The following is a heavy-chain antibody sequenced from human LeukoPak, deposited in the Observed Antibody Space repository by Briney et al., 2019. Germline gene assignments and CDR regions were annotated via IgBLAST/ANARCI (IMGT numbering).Heavy chain of an antibody. J-gene: IGHJ2*01. Sequence: SETLSLTCTVSGGSISSGGYYWSWIRQPPGKGLEWIGYIYHSGSTYYNPSLKSRVTISVDRSKNQFSLKLSSVTAADTAVYYCARGSPPRNIVVVPAAIPFGYFDLWGRGTLVTVSS. V-gene: IGHV4-30-2*01. CDR2: IYHSGST. CDR3: ARGSPPRNIVVVPAAIPFGYFDL. CDR1: GGSISSGGYY. D-gene: IGHD2-2*01.